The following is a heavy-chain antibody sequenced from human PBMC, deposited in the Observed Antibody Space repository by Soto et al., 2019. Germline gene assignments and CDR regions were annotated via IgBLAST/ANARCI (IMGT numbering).Heavy chain of an antibody. CDR2: VNHSGEA. CDR1: GGSFRNYY. CDR3: TGGARSRRGCFDP. J-gene: IGHJ5*02. Sequence: SETLSLTCGVYGGSFRNYYWIWVRQPPGKGLEWIGEVNHSGEATYNPSLQSRVTISLDTSNNHFSLKMTSVTAADTAMYFCTGGARSRRGCFDPWGQGTKVTV. V-gene: IGHV4-34*01.